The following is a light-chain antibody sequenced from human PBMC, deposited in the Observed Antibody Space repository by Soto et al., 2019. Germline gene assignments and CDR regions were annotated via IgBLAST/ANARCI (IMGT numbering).Light chain of an antibody. CDR2: GAS. V-gene: IGKV3-20*01. CDR1: QSVSNHY. CDR3: HQYHGWPWT. J-gene: IGKJ1*01. Sequence: EIVLTQSPGTLSLSPGERATLSCRASQSVSNHYLAWYQQKPGQAPRLLIYGASNRATGIPDRFSGSGSGTDFTLTITGLQSEDSAIYYCHQYHGWPWTFGQGTKVDNK.